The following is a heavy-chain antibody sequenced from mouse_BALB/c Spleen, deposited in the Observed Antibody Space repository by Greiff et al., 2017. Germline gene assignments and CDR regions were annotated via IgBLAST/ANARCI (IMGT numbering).Heavy chain of an antibody. D-gene: IGHD2-3*01. J-gene: IGHJ3*01. CDR3: ARGDGYYPY. Sequence: DVKLVESGGGLVKPGGSLKLSCAASGFTFSDYYMYWVRQTPEKRLEWVATISDGGSYTYYPDSVKGRFTISRDNAKNNLYLQMSSLKSEDTAMYYCARGDGYYPYWGQGTLVTVSA. CDR2: ISDGGSYT. V-gene: IGHV5-4*02. CDR1: GFTFSDYY.